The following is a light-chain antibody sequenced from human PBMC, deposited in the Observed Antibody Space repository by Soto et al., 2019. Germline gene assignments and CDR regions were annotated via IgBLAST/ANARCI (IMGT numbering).Light chain of an antibody. CDR3: QQYDSSPPT. V-gene: IGKV3-20*01. J-gene: IGKJ4*01. CDR2: GVS. Sequence: EIVLTQSPGTLSLSPRERATLSCRASQSVTSSYLAWYQQKPGQAPWLLIFGVSSRATGIPDRFSGSGSGTDFTLNISRLEPEDFAVYCCQQYDSSPPTFGGGTKVEIK. CDR1: QSVTSSY.